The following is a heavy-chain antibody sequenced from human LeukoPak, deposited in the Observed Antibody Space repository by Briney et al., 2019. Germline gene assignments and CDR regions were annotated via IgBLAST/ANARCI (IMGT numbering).Heavy chain of an antibody. D-gene: IGHD6-13*01. V-gene: IGHV3-30-3*01. CDR1: GFTFSSYA. Sequence: PGRSLRLSCAASGFTFSSYAMHWVRQAPGKGLEWVAVISYDGSNKYYADSVKGRFTISRDNSKNTLYLQMNSLRAEDAAVYYCAKAYSSSQSFDYWGQGTLVTVSS. CDR3: AKAYSSSQSFDY. J-gene: IGHJ4*02. CDR2: ISYDGSNK.